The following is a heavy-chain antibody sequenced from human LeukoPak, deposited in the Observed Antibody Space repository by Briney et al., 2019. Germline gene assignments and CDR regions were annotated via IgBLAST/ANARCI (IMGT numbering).Heavy chain of an antibody. V-gene: IGHV5-51*01. CDR2: IYPGDSGT. Sequence: GESLKISCKVSGYTFTNHWIGWVRQMPGKGLEWMGIIYPGDSGTKCSPSFQGQVSISVDKSLSTAYLQWSSLKASDTAMYYCARHYDILTGFDYWGQGTLVTVSS. CDR3: ARHYDILTGFDY. CDR1: GYTFTNHW. J-gene: IGHJ4*02. D-gene: IGHD3-9*01.